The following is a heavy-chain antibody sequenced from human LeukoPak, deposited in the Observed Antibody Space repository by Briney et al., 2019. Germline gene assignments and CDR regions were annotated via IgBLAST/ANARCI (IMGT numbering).Heavy chain of an antibody. V-gene: IGHV1-69-2*01. J-gene: IGHJ5*02. CDR3: ATALQRAYPGVDP. D-gene: IGHD3-16*01. CDR1: GYTFTDYY. CDR2: VDPEDGET. Sequence: ASVKISCKVSGYTFTDYYMHWVQQAPGKGREWMGLVDPEDGETIYAEKFQGRVTITADTSTETAYMELSSLRSEDAAVYYCATALQRAYPGVDPWGQGTLVTVSS.